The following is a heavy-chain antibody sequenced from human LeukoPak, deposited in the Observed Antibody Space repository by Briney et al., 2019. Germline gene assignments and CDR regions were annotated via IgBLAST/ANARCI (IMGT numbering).Heavy chain of an antibody. D-gene: IGHD3-22*01. Sequence: KASETLSLTCAVYGGSFSGYYWSWIRQPPGKGLEWIGEINHSGSTNYNPSLKSRVTISVDTSKNQFSLKLSSVTAADTAVYYCTLYYYDSSGYDTEYFQHRGQGTLVTVSS. V-gene: IGHV4-34*01. CDR2: INHSGST. CDR1: GGSFSGYY. J-gene: IGHJ1*01. CDR3: TLYYYDSSGYDTEYFQH.